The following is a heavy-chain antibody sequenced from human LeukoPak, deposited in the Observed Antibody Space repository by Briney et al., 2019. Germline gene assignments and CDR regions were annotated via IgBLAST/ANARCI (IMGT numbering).Heavy chain of an antibody. CDR2: ISGSGDAI. CDR3: ARGSSYYDFWSGYFDY. Sequence: GGSLRLSCAASGFPFSSYAMSWVRQAPGKGLEWVSAISGSGDAIYYADPVKGRFTISRDNSKNTLFLQMSSLRVEDTAVYYCARGSSYYDFWSGYFDYWGQGTLVTVSS. CDR1: GFPFSSYA. V-gene: IGHV3-23*01. D-gene: IGHD3-3*01. J-gene: IGHJ4*02.